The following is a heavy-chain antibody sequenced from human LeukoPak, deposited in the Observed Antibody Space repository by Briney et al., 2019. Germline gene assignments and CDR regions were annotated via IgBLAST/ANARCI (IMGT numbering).Heavy chain of an antibody. CDR3: AKVKRAGYYYYYGMDV. CDR2: IRYDGTNA. Sequence: PGGSLRLSCAASGFTFNSYGMHWVRQAPGKGLEWVAFIRYDGTNAYYADSVKGRFTISRDNSKNTLYLQMNSLRAEDTAVYYCAKVKRAGYYYYYGMDVWGQGTTVTVSS. V-gene: IGHV3-30*02. CDR1: GFTFNSYG. J-gene: IGHJ6*02.